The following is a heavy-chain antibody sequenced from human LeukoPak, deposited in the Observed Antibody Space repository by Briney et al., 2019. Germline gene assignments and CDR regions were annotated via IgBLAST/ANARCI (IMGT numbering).Heavy chain of an antibody. CDR3: ARGDYPYDSSGYSFDY. CDR2: IIPIFGTA. CDR1: GGTFISYA. V-gene: IGHV1-69*05. Sequence: SVKVSCKASGGTFISYAISWVRQAPGQGLEGMGGIIPIFGTANYAQKFQGRVTITTDESTSTAYMELSSLRSEDTAVYYCARGDYPYDSSGYSFDYWGQGTLVTVSS. D-gene: IGHD3-22*01. J-gene: IGHJ4*02.